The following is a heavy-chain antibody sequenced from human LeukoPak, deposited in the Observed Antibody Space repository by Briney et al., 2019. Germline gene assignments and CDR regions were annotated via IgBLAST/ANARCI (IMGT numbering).Heavy chain of an antibody. CDR3: AKGVRLWFAFYFDY. Sequence: GESLRLSCAGSGFTLGSYAMSWVRQAPGKGLEWVSAISGNGYNTYYADSVKGRFTISSEGSGNTLYLQMHNLRAEDTAVYYCAKGVRLWFAFYFDYWGQGTLVTVSS. CDR2: ISGNGYNT. J-gene: IGHJ4*02. D-gene: IGHD3-10*01. V-gene: IGHV3-23*01. CDR1: GFTLGSYA.